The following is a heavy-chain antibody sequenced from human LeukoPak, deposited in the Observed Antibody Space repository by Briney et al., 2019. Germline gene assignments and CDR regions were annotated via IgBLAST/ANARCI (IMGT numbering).Heavy chain of an antibody. J-gene: IGHJ4*02. CDR1: GYTFSAYY. CDR2: IITNSGAT. D-gene: IGHD1-14*01. CDR3: ARGGPYHGFDY. Sequence: ASVKVSCKASGYTFSAYYMHWVRQAPGQGLEWMGWIITNSGATNYAQKFQGRVTRTRDTSISTAYMELSSLRSDDTAVYDCARGGPYHGFDYSGQGTLVTVSS. V-gene: IGHV1-2*02.